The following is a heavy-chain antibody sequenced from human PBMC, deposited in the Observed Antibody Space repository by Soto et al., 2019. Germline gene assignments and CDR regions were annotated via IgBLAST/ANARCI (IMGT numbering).Heavy chain of an antibody. CDR1: GFSLSTSGVG. V-gene: IGHV2-5*01. Sequence: ESGPTLVNPTQTLTLTCTFSGFSLSTSGVGVGWIRQPPGKALEWLALIYWNDDKRYSPSLKSRLTITKDTSKNQVVLTMTNMDPVDTATYYCAHSTLPVYDFWSGSPFRYYFDYWGQGTLVTVSS. CDR3: AHSTLPVYDFWSGSPFRYYFDY. CDR2: IYWNDDK. J-gene: IGHJ4*02. D-gene: IGHD3-3*01.